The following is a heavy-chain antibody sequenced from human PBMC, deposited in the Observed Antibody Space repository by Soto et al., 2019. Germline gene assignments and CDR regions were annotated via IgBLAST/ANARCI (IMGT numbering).Heavy chain of an antibody. CDR3: ATHPGGGGY. V-gene: IGHV3-53*01. CDR2: IYSGGYT. Sequence: EVQLVESGGGLIQPGGSLRLSCAVSGFTVSNNYMSWVRQAPGKGLEGVSVIYSGGYTAYGDSVKGRFTISRDNSKNTQYLPMKTGEAAAPAVFSWATHPGGGGYWGQGTLVTVSS. CDR1: GFTVSNNY. J-gene: IGHJ4*02. D-gene: IGHD3-10*01.